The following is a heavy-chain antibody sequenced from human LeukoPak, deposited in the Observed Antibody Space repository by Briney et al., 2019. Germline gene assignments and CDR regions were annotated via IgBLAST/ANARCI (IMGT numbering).Heavy chain of an antibody. J-gene: IGHJ4*02. CDR1: GFTVSSNY. CDR3: ARHYGGSYYYFDY. Sequence: GGSLRLSCAASGFTVSSNYMSWVRQAPGRGLEWVSVIYSGGSTYYADSVKGRFTISRDNSKNTLYLQMNSLRAEDTAVYYCARHYGGSYYYFDYWGQGTLVTVSS. CDR2: IYSGGST. V-gene: IGHV3-66*04. D-gene: IGHD1-26*01.